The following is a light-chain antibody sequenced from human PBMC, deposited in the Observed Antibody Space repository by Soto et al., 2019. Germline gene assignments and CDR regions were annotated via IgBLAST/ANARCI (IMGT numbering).Light chain of an antibody. CDR2: EVS. CDR3: SSYTSSSTSYV. CDR1: SSDVGHYNY. Sequence: QSALTQPASVSGSPGQSITISCTGTSSDVGHYNYVSWYQHHPGKAPKLMIYEVSNRTSGVSNRFSGSKSGNTASLTISGLQAEDEADYYCSSYTSSSTSYVFGAGTKVTVL. V-gene: IGLV2-14*01. J-gene: IGLJ1*01.